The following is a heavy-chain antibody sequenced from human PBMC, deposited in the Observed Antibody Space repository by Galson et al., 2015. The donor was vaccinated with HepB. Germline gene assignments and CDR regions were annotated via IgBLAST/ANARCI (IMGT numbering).Heavy chain of an antibody. CDR2: MNPNSGNT. CDR3: ASWTVGWAAATSDDAFEI. D-gene: IGHD2-15*01. CDR1: GYTFTSYD. J-gene: IGHJ3*02. V-gene: IGHV1-8*01. Sequence: QSGAEVKKPGASVKVSCKASGYTFTSYDINWVRQATGQGIEWMGWMNPNSGNTGYAQKFQGRVTMTRNTSISTAYMELSSLRSEDTAVYYCASWTVGWAAATSDDAFEIWGQGTMLTASS.